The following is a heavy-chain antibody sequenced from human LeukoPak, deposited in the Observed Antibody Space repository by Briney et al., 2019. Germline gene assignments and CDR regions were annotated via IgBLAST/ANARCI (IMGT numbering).Heavy chain of an antibody. D-gene: IGHD1-14*01. Sequence: ASVKVSCKASGYTFTSYGFSWVGQAPGQGLEWMGWISAYNGNTNYAQKLQGRVTMTTDTSTSTAYMELRSLRYDDTAVYYCARGPPLTFDHTPEGYYHYYMDVWGEGTTVTISS. V-gene: IGHV1-18*01. J-gene: IGHJ6*03. CDR2: ISAYNGNT. CDR1: GYTFTSYG. CDR3: ARGPPLTFDHTPEGYYHYYMDV.